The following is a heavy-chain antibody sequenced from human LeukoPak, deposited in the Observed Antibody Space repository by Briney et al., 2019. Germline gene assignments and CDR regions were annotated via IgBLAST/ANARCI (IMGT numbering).Heavy chain of an antibody. Sequence: GESLKISCKGSGYSFTKKWLGRVRQMPGRGLEWVGLIYPADSDTRYSPSFQGHVSISADKPISPAYLQWSSLQASDTAMYYCASQIYSSSSFDYWGQGTLVTVSS. CDR1: GYSFTKKW. CDR2: IYPADSDT. D-gene: IGHD6-6*01. J-gene: IGHJ4*02. CDR3: ASQIYSSSSFDY. V-gene: IGHV5-51*04.